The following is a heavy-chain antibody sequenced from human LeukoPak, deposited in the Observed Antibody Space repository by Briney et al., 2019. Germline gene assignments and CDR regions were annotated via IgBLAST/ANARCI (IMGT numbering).Heavy chain of an antibody. J-gene: IGHJ5*02. CDR3: ARGHWIQLWLGLDWAQNQNWFDP. Sequence: SETLSLTCAVYGGSFSGYYWSWIRQPPGKGLEWIGEINHSGSTNYNPSLKSRVTISVDTSKNQFSLKLSSVTAADTAVYYCARGHWIQLWLGLDWAQNQNWFDPWGQGTLVTVSS. D-gene: IGHD5-18*01. CDR1: GGSFSGYY. V-gene: IGHV4-34*01. CDR2: INHSGST.